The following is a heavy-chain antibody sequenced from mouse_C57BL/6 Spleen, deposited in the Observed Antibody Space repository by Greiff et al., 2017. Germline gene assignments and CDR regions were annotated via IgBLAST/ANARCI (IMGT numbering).Heavy chain of an antibody. CDR2: IHPNSGST. CDR1: GYTFTSYW. CDR3: SRTPYSNLFYDRDY. Sequence: QVQLQQPGAELVKPGASVKLSCKASGYTFTSYWMHWVKQRPGQGLEWIGMIHPNSGSTNYNEKFKSKATLTVDKSSSTAYMQLSSLTSEDSAVSSCSRTPYSNLFYDRDYWGQGTSVTVSS. J-gene: IGHJ4*01. D-gene: IGHD2-5*01. V-gene: IGHV1-64*01.